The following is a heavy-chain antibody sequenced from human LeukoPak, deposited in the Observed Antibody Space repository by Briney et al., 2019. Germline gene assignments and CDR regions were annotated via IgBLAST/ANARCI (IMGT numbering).Heavy chain of an antibody. J-gene: IGHJ4*02. V-gene: IGHV3-23*01. CDR2: ISGSGGST. D-gene: IGHD3-22*01. CDR1: GFTFSSYA. Sequence: GGSLRLSCAASGFTFSSYAMSWVRQAPGKGLEWVSAISGSGGSTYYADSVKGRFTISRDNSKNTLYLQMNSLRAEDTAVYYCAKDPMVTYYYDSSGYYSYYFDYWGQGTLVTVSS. CDR3: AKDPMVTYYYDSSGYYSYYFDY.